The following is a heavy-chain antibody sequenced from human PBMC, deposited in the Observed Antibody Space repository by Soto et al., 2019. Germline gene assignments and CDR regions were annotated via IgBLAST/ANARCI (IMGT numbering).Heavy chain of an antibody. Sequence: GGSLRLSCTASGFTFGDYAMSWFRQAPGKGLEWVGFIRSKAYGGTTEYAASVKGRFTISRDDSKSIAYLQMNRLKTEDTDVYYCTRDLYYDGSGSGSTLYCYYGMDVWGQGTTVTVSS. CDR3: TRDLYYDGSGSGSTLYCYYGMDV. J-gene: IGHJ6*02. D-gene: IGHD3-10*01. CDR1: GFTFGDYA. V-gene: IGHV3-49*03. CDR2: IRSKAYGGTT.